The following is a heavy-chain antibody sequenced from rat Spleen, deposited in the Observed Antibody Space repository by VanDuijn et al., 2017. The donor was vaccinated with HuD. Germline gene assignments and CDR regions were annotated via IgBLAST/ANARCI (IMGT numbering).Heavy chain of an antibody. CDR3: TYYFDY. CDR1: GFSLTSNS. Sequence: QVQLKESGPGLVQPSQTLSLTCTVSGFSLTSNSVSWVRQPPGKGLEWMGAIWSGGSTYYNSALKSRLSISRDTSKSQVFLKMISLQTEDTAIYFCTYYFDYCGQGVMVTVSS. V-gene: IGHV2-1*01. CDR2: IWSGGST. J-gene: IGHJ2*01.